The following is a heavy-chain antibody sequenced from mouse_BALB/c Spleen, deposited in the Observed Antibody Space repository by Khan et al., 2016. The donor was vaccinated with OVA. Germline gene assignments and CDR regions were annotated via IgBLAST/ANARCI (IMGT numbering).Heavy chain of an antibody. CDR2: IWSGGST. Sequence: QIQLVQSGPGLVQPSQSLSITCAVSGFSLTTYGVHWVRQSPGKGLEWLGVIWSGGSTDYDAAFISRLSISKDNSKSQVFFKMNSLQANDTAIYYCARNRGGYFDYWGQGTTLTVSS. V-gene: IGHV2-2*02. CDR1: GFSLTTYG. J-gene: IGHJ2*01. CDR3: ARNRGGYFDY. D-gene: IGHD3-3*01.